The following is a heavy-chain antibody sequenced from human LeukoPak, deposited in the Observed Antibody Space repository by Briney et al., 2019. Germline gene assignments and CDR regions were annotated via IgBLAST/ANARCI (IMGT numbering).Heavy chain of an antibody. Sequence: ASVKVSCKASGYTFTSYYIHWVRQAPGQGLEWMGIINPSGGSTNYAQKFQGRVTMTRDTSTSTDYMELSSLRSADTAVYYCAITKYYYDSSGSLWGQGTLVTVSS. V-gene: IGHV1-46*01. J-gene: IGHJ4*02. CDR2: INPSGGST. CDR1: GYTFTSYY. D-gene: IGHD3-22*01. CDR3: AITKYYYDSSGSL.